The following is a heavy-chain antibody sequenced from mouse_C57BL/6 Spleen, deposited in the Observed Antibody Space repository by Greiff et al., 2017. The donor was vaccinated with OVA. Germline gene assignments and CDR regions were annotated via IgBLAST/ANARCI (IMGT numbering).Heavy chain of an antibody. CDR1: GYTFTSYW. CDR3: ASSLLS. Sequence: QVQLQQPGAELVMPGASVKLSCKASGYTFTSYWMHWVKQRPGQGLEWIGEIDPSDSYTNYNQKFKGKSTLTVDTSSSTAYMQLSSLTSEDSAVYYCASSLLSWGQGTLVTVSA. CDR2: IDPSDSYT. V-gene: IGHV1-69*01. D-gene: IGHD2-1*01. J-gene: IGHJ3*01.